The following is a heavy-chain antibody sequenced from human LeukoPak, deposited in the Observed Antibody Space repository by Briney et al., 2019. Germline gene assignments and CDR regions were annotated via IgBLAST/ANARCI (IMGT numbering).Heavy chain of an antibody. CDR3: ARDRSGYSGHDY. Sequence: AETLSLTCTVSVGAISSYYWSWIRQPPGKGLEWIGYIYYSGSTNYNPSLKSRVAISVDTSKNQFALKLSSVTAADTAVYYCARDRSGYSGHDYWGQGTLVTVSS. V-gene: IGHV4-59*01. CDR1: VGAISSYY. CDR2: IYYSGST. D-gene: IGHD5-12*01. J-gene: IGHJ4*02.